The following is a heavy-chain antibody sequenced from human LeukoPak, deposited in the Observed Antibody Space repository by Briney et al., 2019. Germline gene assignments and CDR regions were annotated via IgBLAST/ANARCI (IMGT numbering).Heavy chain of an antibody. D-gene: IGHD2-15*01. CDR3: ARGVDTEAVDDAFDI. CDR1: GGSFSGYY. J-gene: IGHJ3*02. Sequence: SETLSLTCAVYGGSFSGYYWSWIRQPPGKGLEWIGEINHSGSTNYNPSHKSRVTISVDTSKNQFSLKLSSVTAADTAVYYCARGVDTEAVDDAFDIWGQGTMVTVSS. V-gene: IGHV4-34*01. CDR2: INHSGST.